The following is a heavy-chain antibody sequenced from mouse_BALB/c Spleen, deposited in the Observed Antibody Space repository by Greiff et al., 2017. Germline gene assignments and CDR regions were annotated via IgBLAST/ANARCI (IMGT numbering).Heavy chain of an antibody. CDR2: ISSGGSYT. D-gene: IGHD4-1*01. Sequence: EVKLVESGGGLVKPGGSLKLSCAASGFTFSSYTMSWVRQTPEKRLEWVATISSGGSYTYYPDSVKGRFTISRDNPKNTLFLQMTSLRSEDTAMYYCARGTGYYAMDYWGQGTSVTVSS. V-gene: IGHV5-6-4*01. CDR3: ARGTGYYAMDY. CDR1: GFTFSSYT. J-gene: IGHJ4*01.